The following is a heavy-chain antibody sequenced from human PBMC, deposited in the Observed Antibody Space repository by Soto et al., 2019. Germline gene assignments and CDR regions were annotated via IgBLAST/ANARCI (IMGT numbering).Heavy chain of an antibody. Sequence: QVQLQESGPGLVKPSQTLSLTCTVSGGSISSGDYYWSWIRQPPGKGLEWIGYIYYSGSTYYNPSLKSRVTISVDTSKNQFSLKVSSVTAADTAVYYCARIVVVVAAPVNPWGQGTLVTVSS. CDR1: GGSISSGDYY. D-gene: IGHD2-15*01. CDR2: IYYSGST. V-gene: IGHV4-30-4*01. CDR3: ARIVVVVAAPVNP. J-gene: IGHJ5*02.